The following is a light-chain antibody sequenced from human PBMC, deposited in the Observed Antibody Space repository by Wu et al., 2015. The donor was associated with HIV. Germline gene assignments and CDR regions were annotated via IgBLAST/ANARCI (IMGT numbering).Light chain of an antibody. Sequence: EIVLTQSPGTLSLSPGERATLSCRASQSVSSSYLAWYQQKPGQAPRLLIYGASSRATGIPDRFSGSGSGTDFTLTISRLEPEDFAVYYCQQYGSSREFGFGPGPKWISN. V-gene: IGKV3-20*01. CDR1: QSVSSSY. J-gene: IGKJ3*01. CDR2: GAS. CDR3: QQYGSSREFG.